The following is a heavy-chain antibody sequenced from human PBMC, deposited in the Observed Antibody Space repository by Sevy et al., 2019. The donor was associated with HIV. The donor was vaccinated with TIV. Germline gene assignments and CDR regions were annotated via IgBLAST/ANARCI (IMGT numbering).Heavy chain of an antibody. Sequence: ASVKVSCNASGYTFTSYGISWVRQAPGQGLEWMGWISAYNGNTNYAQKLQGRVTMTTDTSTSTAYMELRSLRSDDTAVYYCARVGTYSSGWYRSGDWYFDLWGRGTLVTVSS. D-gene: IGHD6-19*01. J-gene: IGHJ2*01. CDR3: ARVGTYSSGWYRSGDWYFDL. V-gene: IGHV1-18*01. CDR1: GYTFTSYG. CDR2: ISAYNGNT.